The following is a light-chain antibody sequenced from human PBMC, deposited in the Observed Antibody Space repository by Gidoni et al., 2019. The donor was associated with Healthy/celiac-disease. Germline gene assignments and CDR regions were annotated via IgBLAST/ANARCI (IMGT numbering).Light chain of an antibody. CDR1: SSNIGAGYD. J-gene: IGLJ2*01. V-gene: IGLV1-40*01. Sequence: QSVLPQPPSVSGAPGQRATISCPGSSSNIGAGYDVHWYQQLPGTAPKLLIYGNSNRPSGVPDRFSGSKSGTSASLAITGLQAEDEADYYCQSYDSSLSGSVVFGGGTKLTVL. CDR2: GNS. CDR3: QSYDSSLSGSVV.